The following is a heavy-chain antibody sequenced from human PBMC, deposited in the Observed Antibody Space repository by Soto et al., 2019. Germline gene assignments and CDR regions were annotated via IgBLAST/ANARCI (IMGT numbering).Heavy chain of an antibody. Sequence: PGGSLRLSCAASGFTFDDYAMHWVRQAPGKGLEWVSGISWNSGSIGYADSVKGRFTISRDNAKNSLYLQMNSLRAEDTALYYCAKDIRDRFGGYSSSIHGYWGQGTLVTVSS. CDR1: GFTFDDYA. CDR2: ISWNSGSI. CDR3: AKDIRDRFGGYSSSIHGY. D-gene: IGHD6-6*01. V-gene: IGHV3-9*01. J-gene: IGHJ4*02.